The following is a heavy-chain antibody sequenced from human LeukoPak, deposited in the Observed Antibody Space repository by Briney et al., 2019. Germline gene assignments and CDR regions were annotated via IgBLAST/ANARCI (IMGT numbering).Heavy chain of an antibody. V-gene: IGHV1-69*01. D-gene: IGHD2-2*01. CDR2: IIPIFGTA. J-gene: IGHJ5*02. CDR3: ARDMVWNLGYCSSTSCYGSWFDP. Sequence: GASVKVSCKASGGTFSSSAISWVRQAPGQGLEWMGGIIPIFGTANYAQKFQGRVTITADESTSTAYMELSSLRSEDTAVYYCARDMVWNLGYCSSTSCYGSWFDPWGQGTLVTVSS. CDR1: GGTFSSSA.